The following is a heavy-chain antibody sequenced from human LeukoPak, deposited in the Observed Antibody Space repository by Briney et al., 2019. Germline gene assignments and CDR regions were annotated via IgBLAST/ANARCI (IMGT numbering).Heavy chain of an antibody. CDR2: LKRKTDGGTT. CDR1: GFNFSNAR. J-gene: IGHJ6*03. Sequence: GGSVSLFCAASGFNFSNARVIGLREATGKARECVGRLKRKTDGGTTDYAAHVKGRFTISRDDSKNTLYLQMNSLKTEDTAEYYCTTDLAGAAAGYYYYYMDVWGKGTTVTVSS. D-gene: IGHD6-13*01. V-gene: IGHV3-15*01. CDR3: TTDLAGAAAGYYYYYMDV.